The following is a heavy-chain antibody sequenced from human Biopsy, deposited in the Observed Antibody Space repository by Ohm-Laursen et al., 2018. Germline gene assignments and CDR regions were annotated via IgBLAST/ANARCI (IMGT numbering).Heavy chain of an antibody. V-gene: IGHV4-59*11. D-gene: IGHD2-2*01. CDR3: ARMPHFDY. J-gene: IGHJ4*02. Sequence: TLSLPCAVPSGSISGHFWSWIRKSPGKGLEWLASISYTGGITSHPSLNGRATMSLDTSKNQFSLRLIYVTAADTAVYYCARMPHFDYWGQGILVTVSS. CDR1: SGSISGHF. CDR2: ISYTGGI.